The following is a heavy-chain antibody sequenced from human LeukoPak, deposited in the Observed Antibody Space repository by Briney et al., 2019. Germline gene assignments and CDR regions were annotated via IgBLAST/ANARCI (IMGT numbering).Heavy chain of an antibody. CDR1: GFTFSSYA. CDR2: ISGSGGST. V-gene: IGHV3-23*01. J-gene: IGHJ3*02. Sequence: GSLRLSCAASGFTFSSYAMSWVRQAPGKGLEWVSAISGSGGSTYYADSVKGRFTISRDNSKNTLYLQMNSLRAEDTAVYCCAKVATVTTRGSGAFDIWGQGTMVTVSS. CDR3: AKVATVTTRGSGAFDI. D-gene: IGHD4-17*01.